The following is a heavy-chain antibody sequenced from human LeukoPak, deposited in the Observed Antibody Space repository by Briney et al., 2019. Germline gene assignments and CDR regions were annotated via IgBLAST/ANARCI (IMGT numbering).Heavy chain of an antibody. J-gene: IGHJ4*02. D-gene: IGHD6-19*01. CDR3: AKEGSRGYYFDY. CDR2: INWNGGST. Sequence: PGGSLRLSCAASGFTFDDYGMSWVRQAPGKGLEWVSGINWNGGSTGYADSVKGRFTISRDNAKNSLYLQMNSLRAEDTAVYYCAKEGSRGYYFDYWGQGTLVTVSS. CDR1: GFTFDDYG. V-gene: IGHV3-20*04.